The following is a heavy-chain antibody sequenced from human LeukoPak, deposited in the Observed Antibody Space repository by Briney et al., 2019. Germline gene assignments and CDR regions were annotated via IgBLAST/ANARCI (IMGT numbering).Heavy chain of an antibody. J-gene: IGHJ4*02. CDR1: GFPFSSYA. Sequence: GGSLRLSCAASGFPFSSYAVSWVRQAPGKGLEWVSATSGSGGSTYYADSVKGRFTISRDNSKNTLYLQMNTLRAEDTAVYYCAKGVYYYDSSAYYYTYYFDYWGQGTLVTVSS. CDR2: TSGSGGST. V-gene: IGHV3-23*01. D-gene: IGHD3-22*01. CDR3: AKGVYYYDSSAYYYTYYFDY.